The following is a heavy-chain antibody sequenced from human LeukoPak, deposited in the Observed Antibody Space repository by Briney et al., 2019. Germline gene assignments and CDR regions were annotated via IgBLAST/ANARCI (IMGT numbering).Heavy chain of an antibody. J-gene: IGHJ5*02. CDR3: ARDQIYCSSTSCYGGAGWFDP. V-gene: IGHV3-11*01. CDR1: GFTFSDYY. CDR2: ISNSGTSI. D-gene: IGHD2-2*01. Sequence: GGSLRLSCAASGFTFSDYYMSWIRQAPGKGLEWVSYISNSGTSIYYADSVKGRFTISRDNAKNSLYLQMNSLRAEDTAVYYCARDQIYCSSTSCYGGAGWFDPWGQGILVTVSS.